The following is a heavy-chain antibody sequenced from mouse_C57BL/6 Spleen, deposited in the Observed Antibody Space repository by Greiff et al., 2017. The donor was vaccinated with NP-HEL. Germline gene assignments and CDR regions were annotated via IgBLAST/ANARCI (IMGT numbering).Heavy chain of an antibody. CDR2: ISSGGSYT. D-gene: IGHD1-1*01. CDR1: GFTFSSYG. CDR3: ARHSPHYYGSSYWYFDV. Sequence: EVMLVESGGDLVKPGGSLKLSCAASGFTFSSYGMSWVRQTPDKRLEWVATISSGGSYTYYPDSVKGRFTISRDNAKNTLYLQMSSLKSEDTAMYYCARHSPHYYGSSYWYFDVWGTGTTVTVSS. V-gene: IGHV5-6*01. J-gene: IGHJ1*03.